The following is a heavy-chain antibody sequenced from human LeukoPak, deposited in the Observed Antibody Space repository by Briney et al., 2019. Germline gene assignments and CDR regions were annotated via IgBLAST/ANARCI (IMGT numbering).Heavy chain of an antibody. CDR3: VRDKGGRSGAIYYDAFDV. Sequence: PGGSLRLSCAASGFTFNTYRMIWVRQAPGKGLEWVANIDQSGSTKYYVDSLKGRFTISRDNAKNSLYLQMNSLRAEDTAVYYCVRDKGGRSGAIYYDAFDVWGQGTMVTVSS. D-gene: IGHD1-26*01. J-gene: IGHJ3*01. CDR2: IDQSGSTK. CDR1: GFTFNTYR. V-gene: IGHV3-7*01.